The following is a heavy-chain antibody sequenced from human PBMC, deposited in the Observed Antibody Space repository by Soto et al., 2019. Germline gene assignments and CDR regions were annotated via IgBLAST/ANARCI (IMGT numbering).Heavy chain of an antibody. CDR1: GFTFSSYS. J-gene: IGHJ3*02. CDR2: ISSSSSYT. D-gene: IGHD4-17*01. V-gene: IGHV3-21*01. CDR3: ARGRDDYGAPDGFDM. Sequence: EVQLVESGGGLVKPGGSLRLSCAASGFTFSSYSKNWVRQAPGKGLEWVSSISSSSSYTYYADSVKGRFTISRDNAKNSLYLQMNSLRAEDTAVYYCARGRDDYGAPDGFDMWGQGTMVTVSS.